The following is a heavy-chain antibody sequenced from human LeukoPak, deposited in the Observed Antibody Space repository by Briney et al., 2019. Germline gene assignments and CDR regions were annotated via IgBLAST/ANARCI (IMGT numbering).Heavy chain of an antibody. V-gene: IGHV3-23*01. CDR3: AKLKERDMLTQGDY. D-gene: IGHD3-16*01. Sequence: GGSLRLSCAASRFTFSDYYMSWIRQAPGKGLEWVSAISGSGGSTYYADSVKGRFTISRDNSKNTLYLQMNSLRAEDTAVYYCAKLKERDMLTQGDYWGQGNLVTVSS. J-gene: IGHJ4*02. CDR1: RFTFSDYY. CDR2: ISGSGGST.